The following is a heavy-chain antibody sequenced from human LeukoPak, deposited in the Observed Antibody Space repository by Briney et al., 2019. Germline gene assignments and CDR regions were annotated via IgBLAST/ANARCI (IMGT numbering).Heavy chain of an antibody. CDR3: ASNNPYCSSTSCYDY. D-gene: IGHD2-2*01. CDR1: GGPISSGDYY. J-gene: IGHJ4*02. V-gene: IGHV4-30-4*01. CDR2: IYYSGRT. Sequence: SETLSLTGTSPGGPISSGDYYWIWIRHPPGKALEGIGNIYYSGRTYYNPSLKSRVTISVDTSKNQFSLKLSSVTAADTAVYYCASNNPYCSSTSCYDYWGQGTLVTVSS.